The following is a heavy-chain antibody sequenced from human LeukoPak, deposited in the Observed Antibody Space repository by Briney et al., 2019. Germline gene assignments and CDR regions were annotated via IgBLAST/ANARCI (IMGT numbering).Heavy chain of an antibody. J-gene: IGHJ4*02. Sequence: SQTLSLTCTVSGGSISSGGYYWSWIRQPPGKALEWIGYIYYSGSTNYNPSLKSRVTISLDTSKNQFSLKLTSVTAADTAVYYCAREWRFGDLSLYYFDYWGQGTLVTVSS. CDR1: GGSISSGGYY. V-gene: IGHV4-61*08. CDR2: IYYSGST. CDR3: AREWRFGDLSLYYFDY. D-gene: IGHD3-10*01.